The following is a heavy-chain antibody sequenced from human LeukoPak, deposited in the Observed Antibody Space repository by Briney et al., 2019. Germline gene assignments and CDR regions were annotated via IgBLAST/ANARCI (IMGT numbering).Heavy chain of an antibody. CDR2: IGYSGGDS. Sequence: GGSLRLSCTVSGFTLSSYEMTWFRQAPGKGLEWVSSIGYSGGDSPYADSVKGRFTISRDNSKNTLDLQMNSLRAEDTAVYYCAKSSLVTPYDYWGQGTLVSVSS. V-gene: IGHV3-23*01. D-gene: IGHD2-15*01. CDR1: GFTLSSYE. CDR3: AKSSLVTPYDY. J-gene: IGHJ4*02.